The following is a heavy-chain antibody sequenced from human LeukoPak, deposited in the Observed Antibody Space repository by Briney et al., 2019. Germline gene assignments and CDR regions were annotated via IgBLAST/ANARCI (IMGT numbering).Heavy chain of an antibody. CDR1: GGTFSSYA. CDR3: AKLGAVVAAYFDY. V-gene: IGHV1-69*06. J-gene: IGHJ4*02. CDR2: VIPIFDTA. D-gene: IGHD2-15*01. Sequence: SVKVSCKASGGTFSSYAISWVRQAPGQGLEWRGGVIPIFDTANYAQKFQGRVTITADKSTSTAYMELSSLRAEDTAVYYCAKLGAVVAAYFDYWGQGTLVTVSS.